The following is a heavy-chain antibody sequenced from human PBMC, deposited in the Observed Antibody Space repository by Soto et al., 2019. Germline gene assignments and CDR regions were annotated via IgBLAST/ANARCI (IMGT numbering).Heavy chain of an antibody. D-gene: IGHD6-13*01. Sequence: AFVKVSCKASGGTFSSYTIRWVRQEPGQGLEWMGRIIPILGIANYAQKFQGRVTITADKSTSTAYMELSSLRSEDTAVYYCARGAAGNEPYYGMDVWGQGTTVTVSS. CDR2: IIPILGIA. J-gene: IGHJ6*02. V-gene: IGHV1-69*02. CDR1: GGTFSSYT. CDR3: ARGAAGNEPYYGMDV.